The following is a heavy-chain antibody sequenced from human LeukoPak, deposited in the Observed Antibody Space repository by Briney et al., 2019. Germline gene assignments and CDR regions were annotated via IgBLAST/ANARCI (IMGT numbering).Heavy chain of an antibody. CDR3: ARDGDNWFDP. D-gene: IGHD3-10*01. V-gene: IGHV4-39*02. Sequence: TSETLSLTCTVSGGSISSSSYYWGWIRQPPGKGLEWIGSIYYSGSTYYNPSLKSRVTISVDTSKNQFSLKLSSVTAADTAVYYCARDGDNWFDPWGQGTLVTVSS. CDR2: IYYSGST. J-gene: IGHJ5*02. CDR1: GGSISSSSYY.